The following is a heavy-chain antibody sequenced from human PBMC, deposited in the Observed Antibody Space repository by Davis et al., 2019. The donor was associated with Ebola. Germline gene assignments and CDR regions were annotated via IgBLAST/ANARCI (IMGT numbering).Heavy chain of an antibody. CDR2: TSCCNGRT. CDR1: GFIFRNYV. J-gene: IGHJ4*02. Sequence: PGGSLRLSCAASGFIFRNYVINWVRQAPGKGLEWVSYTSCCNGRTYYADSVKGRFTSSRDSATNSVHLQMDSLRADDTAVYYCTRDSAVVFFDYWSQGTLVTVSS. CDR3: TRDSAVVFFDY. D-gene: IGHD5-18*01. V-gene: IGHV3-21*04.